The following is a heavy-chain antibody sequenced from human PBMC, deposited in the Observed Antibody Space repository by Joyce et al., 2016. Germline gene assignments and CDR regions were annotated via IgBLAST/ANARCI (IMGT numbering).Heavy chain of an antibody. CDR2: ISYVGSYK. J-gene: IGHJ4*02. CDR1: GLTLSHYG. V-gene: IGHV3-30*18. D-gene: IGHD6-25*01. Sequence: QVQLVESGGGVVQPGRSLRLSCAASGLTLSHYGVHRCRQSPCKGLELVAVISYVGSYKYYADSVKGRFTISRDNSKNTVFLEMNSLRTEDTAVYYCAKSLTATYSSGWFLDYWGQGTLVTVSS. CDR3: AKSLTATYSSGWFLDY.